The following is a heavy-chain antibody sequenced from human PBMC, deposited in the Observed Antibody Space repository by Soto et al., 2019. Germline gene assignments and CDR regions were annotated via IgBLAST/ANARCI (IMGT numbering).Heavy chain of an antibody. V-gene: IGHV3-74*01. Sequence: PGGSLRLSCAASAFTFKNHWMHWVRQVPGKGPVWVSRINGDGSFTSYADAVKGRFTISRDNAKNTLYLQMNSLRVEDSAVYYCAKRPRWAISATDHFDSWGQGTRVTVSS. CDR1: AFTFKNHW. CDR3: AKRPRWAISATDHFDS. J-gene: IGHJ4*02. CDR2: INGDGSFT. D-gene: IGHD6-13*01.